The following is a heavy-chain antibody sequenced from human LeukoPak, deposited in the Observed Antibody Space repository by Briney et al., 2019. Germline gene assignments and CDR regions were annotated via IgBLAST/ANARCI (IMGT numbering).Heavy chain of an antibody. J-gene: IGHJ6*02. CDR3: ARHPRYSSSSNLCMDV. D-gene: IGHD6-13*01. CDR1: GYTFTGYY. CDR2: INPNSGGT. V-gene: IGHV1-2*03. Sequence: LGASVMVSCKASGYTFTGYYMHWVRQAPGQGLEWMGWINPNSGGTNYAQKFQGRVTMTRDTSISTAYMELSRLRSDDTAVYYCARHPRYSSSSNLCMDVWGQGTTVTVSS.